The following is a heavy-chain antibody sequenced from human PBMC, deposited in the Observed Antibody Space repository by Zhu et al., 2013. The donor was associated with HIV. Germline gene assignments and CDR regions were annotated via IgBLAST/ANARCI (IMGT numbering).Heavy chain of an antibody. D-gene: IGHD5-12*01. Sequence: QVQLVQSGAEVKKPGASVKVSCKASGYTFTGYYMHWVRQAPGQGLEWMGWINPNSGGTNYAQKFQGRVTMTGDTSISTAYMELSRLRSDDTAVYYCARARGAYSGYDPFDYWGQGTLVTVSS. CDR1: GYTFTGYY. J-gene: IGHJ4*02. V-gene: IGHV1-2*02. CDR3: ARARGAYSGYDPFDY. CDR2: INPNSGGT.